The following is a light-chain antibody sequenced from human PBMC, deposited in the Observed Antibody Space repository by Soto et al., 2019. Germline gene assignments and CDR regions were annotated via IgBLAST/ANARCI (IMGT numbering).Light chain of an antibody. CDR3: QQYGSSRWT. V-gene: IGKV3-20*01. Sequence: EIVLTQCPGTLCLSPGGSATLSWVGSQSISFNYLAWYHQKPGQAPRLLIYGASNRATGIPDRFSGSGSGTDFTLTISRLEPEDFAMYFCQQYGSSRWTFAQGTKVDIK. CDR2: GAS. CDR1: QSISFNY. J-gene: IGKJ1*01.